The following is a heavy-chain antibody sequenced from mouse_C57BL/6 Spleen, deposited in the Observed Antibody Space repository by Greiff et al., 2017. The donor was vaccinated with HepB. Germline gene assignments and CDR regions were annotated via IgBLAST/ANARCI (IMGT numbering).Heavy chain of an antibody. CDR2: IHPNSGST. J-gene: IGHJ2*01. CDR3: ARGTTVVATDFDY. V-gene: IGHV1-64*01. Sequence: QVQLQQPGAELVNPGASVKLSCKASGYTFTSYWMHWVKQRPGQGLEWIGMIHPNSGSTNYNEKFKSKATLTVDKSSSTAYMQLSSLTSEDSAVYYCARGTTVVATDFDYWGQGTTLTVSS. D-gene: IGHD1-1*01. CDR1: GYTFTSYW.